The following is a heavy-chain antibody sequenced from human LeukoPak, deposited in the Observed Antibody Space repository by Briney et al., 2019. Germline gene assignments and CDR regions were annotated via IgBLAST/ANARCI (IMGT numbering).Heavy chain of an antibody. CDR2: INPNSGGT. J-gene: IGHJ1*01. D-gene: IGHD3-22*01. V-gene: IGHV1-2*02. CDR3: ARGYYDGSDFEYFQH. CDR1: GYMFTTYY. Sequence: ASVKVSCKTSGYMFTTYYPHWVRQAPGQGLEWLGWINPNSGGTNYAQKFQGRVTMTRDTSISTAYMELSRLKSDDTAVYYCARGYYDGSDFEYFQHWGQGTLVTVSS.